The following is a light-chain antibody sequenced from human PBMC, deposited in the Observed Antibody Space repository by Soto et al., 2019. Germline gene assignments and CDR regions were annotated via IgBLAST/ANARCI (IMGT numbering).Light chain of an antibody. J-gene: IGLJ1*01. Sequence: QSALTQPASVSVTPGQSITISCTGTSSDVGAYNYVSWYQQYPGKAPKLIIYDVSNRPSGVSCRFSGSKSGNTASLTISELQAEDEADYYCNSYAGTSYVFGTGTKLTVL. CDR3: NSYAGTSYV. V-gene: IGLV2-14*03. CDR2: DVS. CDR1: SSDVGAYNY.